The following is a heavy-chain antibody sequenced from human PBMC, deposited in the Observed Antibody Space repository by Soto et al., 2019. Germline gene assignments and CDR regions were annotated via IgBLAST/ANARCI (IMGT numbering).Heavy chain of an antibody. CDR3: ASCVGAVPVSN. CDR2: IWGDGSEN. Sequence: EVQLVESGGGLVQPGGSLRLSCAASGFTFSDYCMSWVRQAPGKGPEWVANIWGDGSENYYVDSVKGRFTISRDNAKSRLFLQMNSQSAGDTAVDSCASCVGAVPVSNWGQGTLVTVSP. D-gene: IGHD3-16*01. V-gene: IGHV3-7*05. J-gene: IGHJ4*02. CDR1: GFTFSDYC.